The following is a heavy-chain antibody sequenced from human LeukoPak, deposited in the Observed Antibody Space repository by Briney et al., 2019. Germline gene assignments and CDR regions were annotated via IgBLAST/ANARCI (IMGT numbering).Heavy chain of an antibody. Sequence: GASVKVSCKTSGYTFSNYYMHWVGQAPGQGLEWMGIINPSGGSTNYARKFQGRVIMTRDTSTSTVYMELSSLRSEDTAVYYCAKDGGDCSSISCLYFFDSWGQGTLVTVSS. CDR1: GYTFSNYY. V-gene: IGHV1-46*01. CDR3: AKDGGDCSSISCLYFFDS. J-gene: IGHJ4*02. D-gene: IGHD2-2*01. CDR2: INPSGGST.